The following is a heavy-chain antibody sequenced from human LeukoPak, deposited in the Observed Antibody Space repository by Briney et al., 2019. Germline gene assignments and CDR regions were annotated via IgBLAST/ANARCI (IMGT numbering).Heavy chain of an antibody. CDR1: GFTFSSYD. V-gene: IGHV3-13*01. CDR3: VALGDRVY. Sequence: GGSLRLSCAASGFTFSSYDMHWVRQATGKGLEWVSAISSAGDTYYLDSVNGRFTISRENAKNSLYLQMNSLRAGDTAVYYCVALGDRVYWGQGTLVTVSS. J-gene: IGHJ4*02. D-gene: IGHD2-21*02. CDR2: ISSAGDT.